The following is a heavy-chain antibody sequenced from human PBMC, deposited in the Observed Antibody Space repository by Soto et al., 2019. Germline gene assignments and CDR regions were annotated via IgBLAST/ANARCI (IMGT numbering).Heavy chain of an antibody. Sequence: SETLSLTCTVSGGSISSGDYYWSWIRQPPGKGLEWIGYIYYSGSTYYNPSLKSRVTISVDTSKNQFSLKLSSVTAADTAVYYCASYDSSGYYYVDYWGQGTLVTVSS. D-gene: IGHD3-22*01. CDR2: IYYSGST. V-gene: IGHV4-30-4*01. CDR1: GGSISSGDYY. CDR3: ASYDSSGYYYVDY. J-gene: IGHJ4*02.